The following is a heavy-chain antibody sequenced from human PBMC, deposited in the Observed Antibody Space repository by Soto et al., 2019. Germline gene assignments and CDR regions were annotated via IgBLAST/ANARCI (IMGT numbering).Heavy chain of an antibody. Sequence: GPSVKVSCKASGGTFSSYAISWVRQAPGQGLEWMGGIIPIFGTANYAQKFQGRVTITADKSTSTAYMELSSLRSEDTAVYYCARVNRLDNAFDYWGQGTLVTVSS. CDR2: IIPIFGTA. J-gene: IGHJ4*02. D-gene: IGHD3-22*01. CDR3: ARVNRLDNAFDY. CDR1: GGTFSSYA. V-gene: IGHV1-69*06.